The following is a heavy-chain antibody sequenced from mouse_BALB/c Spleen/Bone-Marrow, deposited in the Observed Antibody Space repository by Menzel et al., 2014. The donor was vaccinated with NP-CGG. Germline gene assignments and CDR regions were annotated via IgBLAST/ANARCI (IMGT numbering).Heavy chain of an antibody. D-gene: IGHD2-10*01. Sequence: VHLVESGPGLVAPSQSLSITCTVSGFSLTSYGVHWVRPPPGKGLEWLGIIWAGGSTNYNSALMSRLSISKDNSKSQVFLKMNSLQTDDTAMYFCAIAYFGNYNYYFDYWGQGTTLTVSS. CDR3: AIAYFGNYNYYFDY. J-gene: IGHJ2*01. CDR2: IWAGGST. CDR1: GFSLTSYG. V-gene: IGHV2-9*02.